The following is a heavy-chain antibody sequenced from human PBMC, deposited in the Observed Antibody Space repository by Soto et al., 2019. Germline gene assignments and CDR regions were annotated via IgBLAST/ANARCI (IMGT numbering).Heavy chain of an antibody. D-gene: IGHD3-10*01. CDR2: IHYNGRT. J-gene: IGHJ3*02. CDR3: ARRYGSAFDI. V-gene: IGHV4-59*02. Sequence: TLSLTCSVSGVSVSDYHWTWIRLTPKKELQWIGFIHYNGRTDSSPSLKSRVTISVDMSKNQFSLKLSSVTAAYTAVYYCARRYGSAFDIWGQGTMVTVSS. CDR1: GVSVSDYH.